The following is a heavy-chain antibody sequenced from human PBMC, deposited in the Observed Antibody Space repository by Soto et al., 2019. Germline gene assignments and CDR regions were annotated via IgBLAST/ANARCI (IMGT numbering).Heavy chain of an antibody. V-gene: IGHV1-69*19. CDR2: ISPMFGAA. D-gene: IGHD3-10*01. CDR3: AREVQVHTPAFVY. CDR1: VGTFNTYA. J-gene: IGHJ4*02. Sequence: QVQLVQSGAEMKKPGSSVKVSCQSSVGTFNTYAMNWVRQAPGQGPEWMGDISPMFGAANYAPKFQGRVTNTADESTGTSYMQLSSLTSEDTALYFCAREVQVHTPAFVYWGQGTLVTVSS.